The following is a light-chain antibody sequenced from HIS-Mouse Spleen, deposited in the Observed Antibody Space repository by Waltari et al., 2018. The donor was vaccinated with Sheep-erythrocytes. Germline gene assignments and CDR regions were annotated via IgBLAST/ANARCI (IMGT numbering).Light chain of an antibody. CDR1: SSAVGGYNY. CDR2: EVS. Sequence: QSALTQPHSASGSPGQSVTISCTGTSSAVGGYNYVSWYQQHPGKAPKLMIYEVSKRPSGVPDRFSGSKSGNTASLTVSGLQAEDEADYYCSSYAGSNNWVFGGGTKLTVL. CDR3: SSYAGSNNWV. J-gene: IGLJ3*02. V-gene: IGLV2-8*01.